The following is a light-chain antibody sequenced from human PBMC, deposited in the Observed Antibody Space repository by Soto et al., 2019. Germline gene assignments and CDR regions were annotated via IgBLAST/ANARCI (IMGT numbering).Light chain of an antibody. CDR3: AAWDESLNGLYV. CDR1: SSNIGSNY. V-gene: IGLV1-47*01. CDR2: RNN. J-gene: IGLJ1*01. Sequence: QSALTRPPSASGPPGQRVTISCSGSSSNIGSNYVFWYQQLPGTAPKVLIYRNNRRPSGVPDRFSASKTGTSASLAISGLRSEDEADYYCAAWDESLNGLYVFGTGTKVTVL.